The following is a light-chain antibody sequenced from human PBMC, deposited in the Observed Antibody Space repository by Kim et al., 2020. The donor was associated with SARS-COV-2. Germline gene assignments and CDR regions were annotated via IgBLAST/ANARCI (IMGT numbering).Light chain of an antibody. CDR3: QHYDSLPVT. V-gene: IGKV1-33*01. J-gene: IGKJ4*01. Sequence: DIQMTQSPSSLSASLGDRVTITCQASQDISDYLNWYQQKPGKAPKLLIYDASNLEAGVPSRFSGSGSGTDFTFTISSLQPEDTATYFCQHYDSLPVTFGGGTKVDIK. CDR2: DAS. CDR1: QDISDY.